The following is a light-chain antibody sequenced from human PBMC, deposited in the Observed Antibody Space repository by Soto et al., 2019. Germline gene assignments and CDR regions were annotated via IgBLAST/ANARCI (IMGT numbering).Light chain of an antibody. Sequence: EIVLTQSPGTLSLSPGERATLSCRASQTVSSARLAWFQQKPGQAPRLLIYGASSRAPGIPDRFSGSGSETDFTLTFTRLESEDFAVYSCHQYGSSPWTFGQGTKVEIK. CDR2: GAS. V-gene: IGKV3-20*01. CDR3: HQYGSSPWT. J-gene: IGKJ1*01. CDR1: QTVSSAR.